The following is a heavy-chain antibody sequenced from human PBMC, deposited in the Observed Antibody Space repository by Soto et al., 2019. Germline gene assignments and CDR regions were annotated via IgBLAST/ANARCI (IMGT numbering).Heavy chain of an antibody. J-gene: IGHJ4*02. CDR1: GFTFSSYA. Sequence: GGSPRLSCAASGFTFSSYAMSWVRQAPGKGLEWVSAISGSGGSTYYADSVKGRFTISRDNSKNTLYLQMNSLRAEDTAVYYCAKDHCTNGVCYMVYWGQGTLVTVSS. D-gene: IGHD2-8*01. CDR3: AKDHCTNGVCYMVY. V-gene: IGHV3-23*01. CDR2: ISGSGGST.